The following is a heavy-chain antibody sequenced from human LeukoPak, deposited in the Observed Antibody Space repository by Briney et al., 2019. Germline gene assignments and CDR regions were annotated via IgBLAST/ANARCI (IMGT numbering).Heavy chain of an antibody. CDR2: IYYSGST. Sequence: SETLSLTCTVSGGSISSYYWSWIRQPPGKGLEWIGYIYYSGSTNYNPSLKSRVTISVDTSKNQFSLKLSSVTAADTAVYYCARGGETLDCSGGSCYSEEYYFDYWGQGTLVTVSS. CDR1: GGSISSYY. D-gene: IGHD2-15*01. V-gene: IGHV4-59*01. CDR3: ARGGETLDCSGGSCYSEEYYFDY. J-gene: IGHJ4*02.